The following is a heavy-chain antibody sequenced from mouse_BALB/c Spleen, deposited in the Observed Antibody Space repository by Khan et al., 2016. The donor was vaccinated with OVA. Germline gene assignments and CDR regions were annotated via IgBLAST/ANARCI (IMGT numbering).Heavy chain of an antibody. V-gene: IGHV1-61*01. Sequence: QVQLQQPGAELVRPGASVKLSCKASGYSFTSYWMNWMKQRPGQGLEWIGIIHPSDSETRLNQKFKDKATLTVDKSSSTAYMQLSSPTSEDSAVYYCSRGTAASYWYFYVWGAGTTVTVSS. CDR3: SRGTAASYWYFYV. CDR1: GYSFTSYW. CDR2: IHPSDSET. D-gene: IGHD1-2*01. J-gene: IGHJ1*01.